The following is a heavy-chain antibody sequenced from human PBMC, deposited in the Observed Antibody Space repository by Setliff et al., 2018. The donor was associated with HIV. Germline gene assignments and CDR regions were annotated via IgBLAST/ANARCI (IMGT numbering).Heavy chain of an antibody. D-gene: IGHD6-6*01. J-gene: IGHJ4*02. CDR3: ARDLYSNSSGYFDY. V-gene: IGHV4-61*09. CDR2: IYTSGST. CDR1: GGSISSGSYY. Sequence: PSETLSLTCTVSGGSISSGSYYWSWIRQPAGKGLEWIGHIYTSGSTNYNPSLKSRVTISVDTSKNQFSLKLSSVTAADTAVYYCARDLYSNSSGYFDYWGQGTLVTVSS.